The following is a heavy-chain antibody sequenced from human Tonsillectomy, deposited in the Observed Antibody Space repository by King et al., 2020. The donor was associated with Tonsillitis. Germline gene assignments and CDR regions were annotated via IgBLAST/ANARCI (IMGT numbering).Heavy chain of an antibody. CDR1: GFTFTGYY. Sequence: VQLVESGADVKKPGASVKVSCKASGFTFTGYYIHWVRQAPGQGLEWMGWIYPNSGVTNYAQRFQGRVTMTRDTSISTAYMELSRLTSDDTAMFYCARDVGGYSYGLFNYWGQGTLVTVSS. D-gene: IGHD5-18*01. CDR2: IYPNSGVT. V-gene: IGHV1-2*02. J-gene: IGHJ4*02. CDR3: ARDVGGYSYGLFNY.